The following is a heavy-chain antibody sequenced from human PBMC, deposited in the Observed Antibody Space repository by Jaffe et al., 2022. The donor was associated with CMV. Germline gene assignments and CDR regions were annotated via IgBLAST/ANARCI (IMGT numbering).Heavy chain of an antibody. CDR2: IYPGDSDT. CDR3: ARLDPCTWIQLCPFDY. D-gene: IGHD5-18*01. V-gene: IGHV5-51*01. J-gene: IGHJ4*02. Sequence: EVQLVQSGAEVKKPGESLKISCKGSGYSFTSYWIGWVRQMPGKGLEWMGIIYPGDSDTRYSPSFQGQVTISADKSISTAYLQWSSLKASDTAMYYCARLDPCTWIQLCPFDYWGQGTLVTVSS. CDR1: GYSFTSYW.